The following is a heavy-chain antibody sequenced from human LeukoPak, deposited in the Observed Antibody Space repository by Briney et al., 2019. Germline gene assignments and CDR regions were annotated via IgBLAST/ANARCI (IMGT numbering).Heavy chain of an antibody. CDR1: GDSISSSSYY. D-gene: IGHD6-13*01. CDR3: ARSWFSTGPADY. CDR2: IFHSGST. V-gene: IGHV4-39*01. Sequence: ASETLSLTCTVSGDSISSSSYYWGRIRQPPGKGLEWIGSIFHSGSTYYNPSLKSRVTISVDTSKNQFSLKLTSVTAADTAVYYCARSWFSTGPADYWGQGTLVTVSS. J-gene: IGHJ4*02.